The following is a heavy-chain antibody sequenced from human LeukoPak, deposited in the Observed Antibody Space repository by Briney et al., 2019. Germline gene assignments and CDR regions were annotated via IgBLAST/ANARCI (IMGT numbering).Heavy chain of an antibody. CDR1: EITFSSYE. CDR2: ISSGGSTI. Sequence: PGGTLRLSCAASEITFSSYEMNWVRQAPGRGLEWVSYISSGGSTIYYADSVKGRFTISRDNAKNSLYLQMNSLRAEDTAVYFCAGSGYSYGYDYWGQGTLVTVSS. CDR3: AGSGYSYGYDY. D-gene: IGHD5-18*01. V-gene: IGHV3-48*03. J-gene: IGHJ4*02.